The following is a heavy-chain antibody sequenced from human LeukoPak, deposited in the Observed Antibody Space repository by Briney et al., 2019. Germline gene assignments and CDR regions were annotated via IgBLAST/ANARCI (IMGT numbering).Heavy chain of an antibody. CDR2: INSDGSST. V-gene: IGHV3-74*01. CDR3: ARDSEAVAPFDY. D-gene: IGHD6-19*01. CDR1: GFTFSSYW. J-gene: IGHJ4*02. Sequence: PGGSLRLSCAASGFTFSSYWMHWVRQAPGKGLVWVSRINSDGSSTSYADSVKGRFTISRDNAKNTPYLQMNSLRAEDTAVYYCARDSEAVAPFDYWGQGTLVTVSS.